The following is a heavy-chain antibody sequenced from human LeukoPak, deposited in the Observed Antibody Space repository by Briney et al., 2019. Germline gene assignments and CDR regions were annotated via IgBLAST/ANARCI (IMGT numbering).Heavy chain of an antibody. D-gene: IGHD2-2*01. Sequence: ASVKVSCKASGYTFTSYYMHWVRQAPGQGLEWMGIINPSGGSTSYAQKFQGRVTMTRDTSTSTAYMELSSLRSEDTAVYYCATEGPSYCSSTSCYAFDIWGQGTMVTVSS. V-gene: IGHV1-46*01. CDR2: INPSGGST. CDR1: GYTFTSYY. CDR3: ATEGPSYCSSTSCYAFDI. J-gene: IGHJ3*02.